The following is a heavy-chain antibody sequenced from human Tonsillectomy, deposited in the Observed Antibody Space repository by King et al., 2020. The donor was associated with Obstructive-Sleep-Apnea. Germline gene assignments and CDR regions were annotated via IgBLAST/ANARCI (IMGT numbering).Heavy chain of an antibody. CDR1: GFTFRSYG. CDR2: IWYDGSNK. CDR3: ARGDGYNHDAFDI. V-gene: IGHV3-33*01. D-gene: IGHD5-24*01. Sequence: VQLVESGGSVVQPGRSLSLSCAASGFTFRSYGRHGVRQAPGKGLEWVAVIWYDGSNKYYGEAVKGRFTISRDNSKNTLYLQMNSLRAEDTAVYYCARGDGYNHDAFDIWGQGTMVTVSS. J-gene: IGHJ3*02.